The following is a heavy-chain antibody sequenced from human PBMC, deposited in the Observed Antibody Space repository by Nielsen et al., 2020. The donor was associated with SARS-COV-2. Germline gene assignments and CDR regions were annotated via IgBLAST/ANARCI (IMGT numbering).Heavy chain of an antibody. V-gene: IGHV1-46*01. CDR3: ARDTNSDYYFDY. Sequence: WARQAPGQGLEWMGIINPNGGATDIAQRFQGRVTMTRDTSTSTVYMELSSLRSEDTAVYFCARDTNSDYYFDYWGQGTLVTVSS. D-gene: IGHD1-1*01. J-gene: IGHJ4*02. CDR2: INPNGGAT.